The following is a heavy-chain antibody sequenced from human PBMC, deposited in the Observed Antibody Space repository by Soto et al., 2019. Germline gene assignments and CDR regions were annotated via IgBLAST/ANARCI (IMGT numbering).Heavy chain of an antibody. D-gene: IGHD3-16*02. J-gene: IGHJ4*02. CDR2: TFSNAEK. V-gene: IGHV2-26*01. Sequence: SGPTLVNPTYTLTLTCTVSRFSLRNARMGVSWIRQPPGKALEGLAPTFSNAEKSNSTSIKTSLTISKDTSKSQVVLTMTDMDPVDTATYYCAADQKEYAYVWHTYRYSGFEFLGPGTLGTVSS. CDR3: AADQKEYAYVWHTYRYSGFEF. CDR1: RFSLRNARMG.